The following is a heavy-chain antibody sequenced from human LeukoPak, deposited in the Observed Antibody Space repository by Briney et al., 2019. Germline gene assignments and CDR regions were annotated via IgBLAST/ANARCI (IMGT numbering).Heavy chain of an antibody. D-gene: IGHD3-22*01. CDR1: GFTFDDYA. CDR3: AREPHYYDSSGYYLRHAFDI. Sequence: GGSLRLSCAASGFTFDDYAMHWVRQAPGKGLEWVSGISWNSGSIDYADSVKGRFTISRDNAKNSLYLQMNSLRAEDTAVYYCAREPHYYDSSGYYLRHAFDIWGQGTTVTVSS. J-gene: IGHJ3*02. V-gene: IGHV3-9*01. CDR2: ISWNSGSI.